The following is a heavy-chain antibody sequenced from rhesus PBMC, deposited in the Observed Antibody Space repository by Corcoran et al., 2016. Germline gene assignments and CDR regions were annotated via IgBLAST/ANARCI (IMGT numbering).Heavy chain of an antibody. Sequence: QVQLQESGPGLVKPSETLSLTCAVSGGSISVYYWNWIRQPPGKGLEWIGYIVGSTGSTYYNPSLKSRVTISTDTSKNQFSRKLSAVTAADTAVYYCARDLASSGSDYWGQGVLVTVSS. D-gene: IGHD6-31*01. CDR3: ARDLASSGSDY. CDR2: IVGSTGST. V-gene: IGHV4-165*02. J-gene: IGHJ4*01. CDR1: GGSISVYY.